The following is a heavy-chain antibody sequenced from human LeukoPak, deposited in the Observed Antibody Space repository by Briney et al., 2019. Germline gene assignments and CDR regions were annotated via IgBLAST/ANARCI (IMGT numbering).Heavy chain of an antibody. CDR2: ISWNSGSI. V-gene: IGHV3-9*01. Sequence: PGRSLRLSCAASGFTFDDYAMHWVRQAPGKGLEWVSGISWNSGSIGYADSVKGRFTISRDNAKNSLYLQMNSLRAEDTALYYCAKADGTVTHLDYWGQGTLVTVSS. CDR3: AKADGTVTHLDY. CDR1: GFTFDDYA. J-gene: IGHJ4*02. D-gene: IGHD4-17*01.